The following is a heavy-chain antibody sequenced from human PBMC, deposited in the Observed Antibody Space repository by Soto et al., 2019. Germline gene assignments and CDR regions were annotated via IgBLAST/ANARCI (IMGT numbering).Heavy chain of an antibody. CDR2: ISSSGSTI. CDR3: AGGSPKAMAPYYYYGMDV. Sequence: GGSLRLSCAASGFTFSSYEMNWVRQAPGKGLEWVSYISSSGSTIYYADSVKGRFTISRDNAKNSLYLQMNSLRAEDTAVYYCAGGSPKAMAPYYYYGMDVWGQGTTVTVSS. D-gene: IGHD5-18*01. CDR1: GFTFSSYE. J-gene: IGHJ6*02. V-gene: IGHV3-48*03.